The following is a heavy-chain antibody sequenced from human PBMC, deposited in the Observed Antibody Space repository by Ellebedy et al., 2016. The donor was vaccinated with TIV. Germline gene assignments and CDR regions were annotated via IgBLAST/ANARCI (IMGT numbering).Heavy chain of an antibody. J-gene: IGHJ4*02. CDR2: IKQDGSEK. CDR1: GFTVSSNY. Sequence: GESLKISCAASGFTVSSNYMSWVRQAPGKGLEWVANIKQDGSEKYYVDSVKGRFTISRDNAKNSLYLQMNSLRAEDTAVYYCAREGYGDSQYFDYWGQGTLVTVSS. V-gene: IGHV3-7*01. D-gene: IGHD4-17*01. CDR3: AREGYGDSQYFDY.